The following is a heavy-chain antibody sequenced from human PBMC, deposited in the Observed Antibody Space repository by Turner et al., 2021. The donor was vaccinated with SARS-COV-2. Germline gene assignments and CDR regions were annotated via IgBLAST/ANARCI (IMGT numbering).Heavy chain of an antibody. J-gene: IGHJ5*02. CDR2: IYYSGST. D-gene: IGHD6-13*01. Sequence: QLQLQESRPGLVKPSVPLSLTCTVAGGPISSSSFYWGWIRQPPGKGLEWSGSIYYSGSTYYNPSLKSRVTISVDTSKNQFSLKLSAVTAADTAVYYCARHWEGAAAAYLAGFDPWGQGTLVTVSS. CDR3: ARHWEGAAAAYLAGFDP. CDR1: GGPISSSSFY. V-gene: IGHV4-39*01.